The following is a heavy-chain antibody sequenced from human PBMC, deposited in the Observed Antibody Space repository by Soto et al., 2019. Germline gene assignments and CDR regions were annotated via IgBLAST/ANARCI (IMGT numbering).Heavy chain of an antibody. J-gene: IGHJ4*02. CDR2: FYWDVVK. CDR1: GFSLSTSGMG. D-gene: IGHD5-18*01. Sequence: SGPTLVNPTQTLTLTCTFSGFSLSTSGMGVSWIRQPPGKALEWLALFYWDVVKRYSPSLKSRLTITKDTSKKQVVLTMTNMDPVDTATYYCTHTPGYRYLYYFDYWGQGTLVTVSS. V-gene: IGHV2-5*08. CDR3: THTPGYRYLYYFDY.